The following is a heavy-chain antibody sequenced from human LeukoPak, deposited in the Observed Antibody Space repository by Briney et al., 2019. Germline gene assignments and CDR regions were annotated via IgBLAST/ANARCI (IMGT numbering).Heavy chain of an antibody. V-gene: IGHV4-61*01. J-gene: IGHJ4*02. Sequence: SETLSLTCTVSGGSVSSGSYYWSWIRQPPGKGLEWIGYIYYSGSTNYNPSLKSRVTMSVDTSKNQFSLKLSSVTAADTAVYYCARVKGREGSTVIIDYWGQGTLVTVSS. CDR2: IYYSGST. CDR1: GGSVSSGSYY. D-gene: IGHD3-10*01. CDR3: ARVKGREGSTVIIDY.